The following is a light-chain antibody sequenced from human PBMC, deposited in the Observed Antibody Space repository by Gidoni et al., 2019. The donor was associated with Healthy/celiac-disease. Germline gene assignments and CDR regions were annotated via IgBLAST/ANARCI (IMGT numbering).Light chain of an antibody. V-gene: IGKV3-20*01. CDR2: VSS. J-gene: IGKJ3*01. Sequence: IVLTQSQGTLSLSPGERATISCRASQSVSSSYLAWYQQKPGQAHRLLISVSSSRATGIPDRFSGSGSGTDFTLTISRLELEDVAVYYCQQYGSSPRTFGPGTKVDIK. CDR3: QQYGSSPRT. CDR1: QSVSSSY.